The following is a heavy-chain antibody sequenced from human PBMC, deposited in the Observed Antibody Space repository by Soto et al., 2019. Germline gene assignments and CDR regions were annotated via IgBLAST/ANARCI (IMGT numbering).Heavy chain of an antibody. V-gene: IGHV5-51*01. Sequence: PGESLKISCEGSGYTFSNYWIGWVRQMPGEGLEWMGVTYPSDSDTRYSPSFQGQVTISADKSITTAFLQWSSLKASDTAMYYCVRSGTSSGRFSDYWGQGTLVTVSS. CDR2: TYPSDSDT. J-gene: IGHJ4*01. D-gene: IGHD2-8*01. CDR3: VRSGTSSGRFSDY. CDR1: GYTFSNYW.